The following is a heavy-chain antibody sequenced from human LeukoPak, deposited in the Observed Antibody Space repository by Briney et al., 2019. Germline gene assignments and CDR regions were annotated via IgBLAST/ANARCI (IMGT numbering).Heavy chain of an antibody. CDR2: INYSGNT. D-gene: IGHD2-2*01. Sequence: SETLSLTCTVSGGSVSSGYFHWNWIRQPPGKGLEWIGYINYSGNTNYNPSLKSRVTISVDTSKNQFSLKLNSVTAADTAVYYCARNIVVVPAAIGVFDIWGQGTMVTVSS. J-gene: IGHJ3*02. V-gene: IGHV4-61*01. CDR3: ARNIVVVPAAIGVFDI. CDR1: GGSVSSGYFH.